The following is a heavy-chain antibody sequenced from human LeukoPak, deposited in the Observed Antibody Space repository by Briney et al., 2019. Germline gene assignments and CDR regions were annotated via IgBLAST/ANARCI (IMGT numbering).Heavy chain of an antibody. J-gene: IGHJ4*02. CDR2: IYHSGGT. CDR3: ARVLGYCSSTSCHFDY. V-gene: IGHV4-59*11. Sequence: SETLSLTCTVSGGSISSRHWSWIRQPPGKGLEWIGYIYHSGGTDYNPSLKSRVTISVDTSKNQFSLKLSSVTAADTAVYYCARVLGYCSSTSCHFDYWGQGTLVTVSS. CDR1: GGSISSRH. D-gene: IGHD2-2*01.